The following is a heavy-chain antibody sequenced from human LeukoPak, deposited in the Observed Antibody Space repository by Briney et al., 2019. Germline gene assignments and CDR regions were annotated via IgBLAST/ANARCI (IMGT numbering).Heavy chain of an antibody. CDR3: ARDRMITFGGVIDNNWFDP. Sequence: PSETLSLTCTVSGGSISSGDYYWSWIRQPPGKGLEWIGYIYYSGSTYYNPSLKSRVTMSVDTSKNQFSLKLSSVTAADTAVYYCARDRMITFGGVIDNNWFDPWGQGTLVTVSS. J-gene: IGHJ5*02. D-gene: IGHD3-16*02. CDR2: IYYSGST. CDR1: GGSISSGDYY. V-gene: IGHV4-61*08.